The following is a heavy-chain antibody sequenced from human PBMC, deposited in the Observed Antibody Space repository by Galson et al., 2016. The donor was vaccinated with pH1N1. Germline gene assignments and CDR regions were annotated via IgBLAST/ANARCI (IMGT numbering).Heavy chain of an antibody. D-gene: IGHD3-16*01. CDR1: GYTFTAHY. CDR3: ARIARGTSGFDY. V-gene: IGHV1-2*02. CDR2: INPDSGAT. J-gene: IGHJ4*02. Sequence: SVKVSCKASGYTFTAHYVHWVRQAPGQGLEWMGWINPDSGATHYAQNFQGRVTLTRDMSITTVHMELSSLRPDDTALYSCARIARGTSGFDYWGQGTLVTVSS.